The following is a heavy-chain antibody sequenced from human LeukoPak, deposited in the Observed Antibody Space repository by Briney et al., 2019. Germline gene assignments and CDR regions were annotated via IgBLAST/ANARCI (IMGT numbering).Heavy chain of an antibody. J-gene: IGHJ4*02. D-gene: IGHD3-22*01. Sequence: PGGSLRLSCVGSGFTFSSYHMNWVRQAPGKGLEWVSYISSSSSTIYYADSVKGRFTISRGNAKNSLYLQTNSLRAEDTAVYYCARAQYYSDSTGYYYLHYWGQGTLVTVSS. V-gene: IGHV3-48*01. CDR3: ARAQYYSDSTGYYYLHY. CDR2: ISSSSSTI. CDR1: GFTFSSYH.